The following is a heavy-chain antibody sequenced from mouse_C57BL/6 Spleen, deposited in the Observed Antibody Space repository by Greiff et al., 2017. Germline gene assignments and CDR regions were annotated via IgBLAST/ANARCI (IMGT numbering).Heavy chain of an antibody. CDR1: GFTFSSYG. V-gene: IGHV5-6*01. J-gene: IGHJ2*01. CDR2: ISSGGSYT. CDR3: AREGGTPVDY. D-gene: IGHD3-3*01. Sequence: EVQLQESGGDLVKPGGSLKLSCAASGFTFSSYGMSWVRQTPDKRLEWVATISSGGSYTYYPDSVKGRFTISRDNAKNTLYLQMSSLKSEDTAMYYCAREGGTPVDYWGQGTTLTVSS.